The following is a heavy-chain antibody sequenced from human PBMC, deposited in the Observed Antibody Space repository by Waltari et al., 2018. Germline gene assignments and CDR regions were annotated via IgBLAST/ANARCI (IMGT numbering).Heavy chain of an antibody. Sequence: QVQLQESGPGLVKPSETLSLTCAVSGYSISSGYYWGWIRQPPGKGLEWMGWMNLNSGNTGYAQKFQGRVTMTRNTSISTAYMELSSLRSEDTAVYYCARAPISHNYVAFDYWGQGTLVTVSS. D-gene: IGHD4-4*01. CDR2: MNLNSGNT. CDR3: ARAPISHNYVAFDY. CDR1: GYSISSGY. V-gene: IGHV1-8*01. J-gene: IGHJ4*02.